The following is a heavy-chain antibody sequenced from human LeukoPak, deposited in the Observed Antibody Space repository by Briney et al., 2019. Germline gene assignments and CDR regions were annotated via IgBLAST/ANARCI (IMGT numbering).Heavy chain of an antibody. CDR2: ISSSSSYI. CDR1: GFTFSSYS. D-gene: IGHD3-3*01. J-gene: IGHJ6*02. V-gene: IGHV3-21*01. CDR3: ARVATEYYDFWSGYFVSYGMDV. Sequence: GGSLRLSCAASGFTFSSYSMNWVRQAPGKGLEWVSSISSSSSYIYYADSVKGRFTISRDNAKNSLYLQMNSLSAEDTAVYYCARVATEYYDFWSGYFVSYGMDVWGQGTTVTVSS.